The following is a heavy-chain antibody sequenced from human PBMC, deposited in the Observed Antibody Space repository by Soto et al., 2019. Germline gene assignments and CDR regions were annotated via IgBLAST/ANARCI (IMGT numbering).Heavy chain of an antibody. CDR3: ARGGWLRTRRYYFDY. CDR2: SIPIFGTA. Sequence: QVQLVQSGAEVKKPGSSVKVSCKASGGTFSSYAISWVRQAPGQGLEWMGGSIPIFGTANYAQKFQGRVTITADESTSTAYMDLSSLRLEDTAVYYFARGGWLRTRRYYFDYWGQGTLVTVSS. V-gene: IGHV1-69*01. J-gene: IGHJ4*02. CDR1: GGTFSSYA. D-gene: IGHD5-12*01.